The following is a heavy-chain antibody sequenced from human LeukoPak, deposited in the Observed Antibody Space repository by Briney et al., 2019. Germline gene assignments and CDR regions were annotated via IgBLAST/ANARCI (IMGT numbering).Heavy chain of an antibody. J-gene: IGHJ4*02. Sequence: PGGSLRLSCAASGLTFSSYSMNWVRQAPGKGLEWVSSISSSSSYIYYADSVKGRFTISRDNSKNTLYLQMNSLRAEDTAVYYCAKGAGGIAARASHMVDYWGQGTLATVSS. CDR3: AKGAGGIAARASHMVDY. V-gene: IGHV3-21*01. D-gene: IGHD6-6*01. CDR1: GLTFSSYS. CDR2: ISSSSSYI.